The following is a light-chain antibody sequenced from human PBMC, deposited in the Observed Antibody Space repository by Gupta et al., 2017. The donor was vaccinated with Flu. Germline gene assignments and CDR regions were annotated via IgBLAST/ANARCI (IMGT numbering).Light chain of an antibody. CDR1: RGRGDSDGNTY. Sequence: VTLGQPASIPCSASRGRGDSDGNTYLTWFQQSPGHTPRRLIYKDSKRESGVPDRFSGSGSGADFTLIISRVEAEDVGVYYCTQGKHWPRAFGQGTKVEIK. V-gene: IGKV2-30*01. CDR2: KDS. CDR3: TQGKHWPRA. J-gene: IGKJ1*01.